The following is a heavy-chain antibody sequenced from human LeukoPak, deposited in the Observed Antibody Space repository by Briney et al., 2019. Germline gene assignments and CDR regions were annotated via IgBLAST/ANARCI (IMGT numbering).Heavy chain of an antibody. J-gene: IGHJ6*02. Sequence: GGSLRLSCAASGFTFSSYAMHWVRQAPGKGLEWVAVISYDGSNKYYADSVKGRFTISRDNSKNTLYLQMNSLRAEDTAVYYCARGLVDRYYYYYGMDVWGQGTTDTVSS. D-gene: IGHD6-19*01. CDR2: ISYDGSNK. V-gene: IGHV3-30*04. CDR3: ARGLVDRYYYYYGMDV. CDR1: GFTFSSYA.